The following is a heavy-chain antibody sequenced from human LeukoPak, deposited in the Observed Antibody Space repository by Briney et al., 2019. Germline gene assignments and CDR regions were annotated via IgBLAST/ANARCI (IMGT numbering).Heavy chain of an antibody. V-gene: IGHV1-46*01. CDR1: GYTFTSYY. CDR3: ARGDILTGYYYDY. J-gene: IGHJ4*02. CDR2: INPSGGST. Sequence: ASVKVSCKASGYTFTSYYMHWVRQAPGQGLKWMGIINPSGGSTSYAQKFQRRVTMSRDTSTSTVYMELSSLRSEDTAVYYCARGDILTGYYYDYWGQGTLVTVSS. D-gene: IGHD3-9*01.